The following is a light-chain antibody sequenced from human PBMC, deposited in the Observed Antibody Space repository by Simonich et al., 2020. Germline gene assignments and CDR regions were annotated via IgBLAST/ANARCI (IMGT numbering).Light chain of an antibody. V-gene: IGLV1-47*01. CDR1: SSNIGSNY. CDR3: AAWDDSLSGPV. CDR2: RNK. J-gene: IGLJ3*02. Sequence: QSVLTQPPSASGTPGQRVTISCSGSSSNIGSNYVYWYQQFPGPAPKLLIYRNKQRPSGVPDRFSGSKSGTSATLAISGLRSEDAADYYCAAWDDSLSGPVFGGGTKLTVL.